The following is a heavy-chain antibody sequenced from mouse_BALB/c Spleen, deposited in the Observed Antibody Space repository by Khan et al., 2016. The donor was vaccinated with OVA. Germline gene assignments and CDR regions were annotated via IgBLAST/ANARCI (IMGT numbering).Heavy chain of an antibody. CDR1: GYAFSSYW. D-gene: IGHD1-3*01. Sequence: QVQLQESGAELVRPGSSVKISCKASGYAFSSYWMNWVKQRPGQGLEWIGQIYPGDGDTNYNGKFKGKTTLTADKSSSTAYMQLSSLPSEDSAVYYCATLLYNIDYWGQGTTVTVSS. J-gene: IGHJ2*01. CDR3: ATLLYNIDY. V-gene: IGHV1-80*01. CDR2: IYPGDGDT.